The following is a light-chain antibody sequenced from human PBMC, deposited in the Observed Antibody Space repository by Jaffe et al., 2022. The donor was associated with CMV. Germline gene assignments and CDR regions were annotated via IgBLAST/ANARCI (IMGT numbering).Light chain of an antibody. V-gene: IGLV2-14*03. CDR2: DVS. CDR1: SSDVGGYKS. Sequence: QSALTQPASVSGSPGQSITISCTGTSSDVGGYKSVAWYQQHPGKAPKLMIYDVSNRPSGVSNRFSGSKSGNTASLTISGLQADDEADYYCSSYTSSNVVFGGGTKVAVL. J-gene: IGLJ2*01. CDR3: SSYTSSNVV.